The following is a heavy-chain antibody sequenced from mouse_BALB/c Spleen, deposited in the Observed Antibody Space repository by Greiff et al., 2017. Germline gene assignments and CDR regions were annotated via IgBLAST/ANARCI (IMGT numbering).Heavy chain of an antibody. V-gene: IGHV1-54*01. Sequence: VKLMESGAELVRPGTSVKVSCKASGYAFTNYLIEWVKQRPGQGLEWIGVINPGSGGTNYNEKFKGKATLTADKSSSTAYMQLSSLTSDDSAVYFCAREDGYYADYWGQGTTLTVSS. CDR2: INPGSGGT. J-gene: IGHJ2*01. CDR1: GYAFTNYL. D-gene: IGHD2-3*01. CDR3: AREDGYYADY.